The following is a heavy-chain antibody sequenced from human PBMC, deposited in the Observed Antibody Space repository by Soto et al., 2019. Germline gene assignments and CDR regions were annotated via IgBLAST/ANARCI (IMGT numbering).Heavy chain of an antibody. J-gene: IGHJ4*02. D-gene: IGHD4-17*01. Sequence: QVQLVESGGGVVQPGRSLRLSCAASGFTFSTYGMHWVRQAPGTGLEWVAVISYDGRNEYYAESVKGRFTISRDNYKNTLYLQMNSLRAEDTALYYCAKDHLMTTVTTVGYWGQGALVPVSS. V-gene: IGHV3-30*18. CDR2: ISYDGRNE. CDR3: AKDHLMTTVTTVGY. CDR1: GFTFSTYG.